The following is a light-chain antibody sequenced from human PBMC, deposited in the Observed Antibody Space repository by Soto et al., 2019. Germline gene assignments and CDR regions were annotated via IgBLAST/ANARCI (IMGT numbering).Light chain of an antibody. CDR3: SSYTSSSTYV. J-gene: IGLJ1*01. V-gene: IGLV2-14*01. Sequence: QSALTQPASVSGSPGQSITISCTGTSSDVGGHNYVSWYQQHPGKAPKLMIYDVTNRPSGVSNRFSGSKSGNTASLTISGLQGEDEADYYCSSYTSSSTYVFGTGTKLTVL. CDR1: SSDVGGHNY. CDR2: DVT.